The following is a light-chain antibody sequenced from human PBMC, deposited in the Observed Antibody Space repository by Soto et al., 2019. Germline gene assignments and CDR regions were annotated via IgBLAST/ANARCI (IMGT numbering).Light chain of an antibody. J-gene: IGLJ1*01. CDR2: DVS. CDR3: SSYTSSSTYV. CDR1: SSDVGAYNY. V-gene: IGLV2-14*01. Sequence: QSALTQPASVSGSPGQSITISCTGTSSDVGAYNYVSWYQQHPGKAPKLMIHDVSNRPSGVSNRFSDSKSGNTASLTISGLQAEDEADYYCSSYTSSSTYVFGTGTKLTVL.